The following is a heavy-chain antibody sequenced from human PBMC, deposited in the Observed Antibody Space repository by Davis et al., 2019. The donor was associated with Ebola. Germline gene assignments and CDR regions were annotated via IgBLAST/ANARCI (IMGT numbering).Heavy chain of an antibody. Sequence: PGGSLRLSCAASGLTFSRHSMNWVRQAPGKGLEWVALIWYDGSNEYYADSVKGRFTISRDNSKNTLYLQMNSPTAEDTAVYYCAAINYDILTGYYQDYWGQGTLVTVSS. CDR2: IWYDGSNE. CDR1: GLTFSRHS. V-gene: IGHV3-33*08. CDR3: AAINYDILTGYYQDY. J-gene: IGHJ4*02. D-gene: IGHD3-9*01.